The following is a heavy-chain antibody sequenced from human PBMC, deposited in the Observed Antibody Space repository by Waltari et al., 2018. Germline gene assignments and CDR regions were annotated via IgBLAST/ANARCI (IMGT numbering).Heavy chain of an antibody. CDR3: ASSPGEYCTGGVCPFGYYYYMEV. J-gene: IGHJ6*03. CDR2: ISSSSSYI. D-gene: IGHD2-8*02. V-gene: IGHV3-21*01. Sequence: EVQLVESGGGLVKPGGSLRLSCAASGFTFSSYSMNWVRQAPGKGLEWVSSISSSSSYICSAELGEGGFTISRDNAKNSLYLQTNSLRAEDTAVYSCASSPGEYCTGGVCPFGYYYYMEVWGKGTTVTVSS. CDR1: GFTFSSYS.